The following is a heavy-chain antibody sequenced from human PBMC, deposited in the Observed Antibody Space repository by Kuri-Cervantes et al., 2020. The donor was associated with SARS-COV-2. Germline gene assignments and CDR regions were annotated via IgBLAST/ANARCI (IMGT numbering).Heavy chain of an antibody. CDR3: ATKTTVTDY. CDR2: INPNSGGT. CDR1: GYTFTGYY. D-gene: IGHD4-17*01. Sequence: ASVKVSCKASGYTFTGYYMHWVRQAPGQGLEWMGWINPNSGGTNYAQKFQGRVTMTEDTSTDTAYMELSSLRSEDTAVYYCATKTTVTDYWGQGTRVTVSS. J-gene: IGHJ4*02. V-gene: IGHV1-2*02.